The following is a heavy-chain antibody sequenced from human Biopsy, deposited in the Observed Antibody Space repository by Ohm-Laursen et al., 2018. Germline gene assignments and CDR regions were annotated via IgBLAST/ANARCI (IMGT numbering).Heavy chain of an antibody. V-gene: IGHV4-39*01. J-gene: IGHJ5*02. CDR3: ARHPTGFWFDP. CDR1: GGSISSSTTYY. Sequence: SETLSLTCTVSGGSISSSTTYYWAWLRQPPGMGLEWIGSIYNTETTFYNPSLKGRVTISVDTSTNQFSRKVSSVTAADTALYFCARHPTGFWFDPWGHGTLVTVSS. CDR2: IYNTETT.